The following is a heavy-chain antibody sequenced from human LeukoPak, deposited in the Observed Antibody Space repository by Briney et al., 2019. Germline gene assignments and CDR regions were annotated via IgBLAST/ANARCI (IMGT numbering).Heavy chain of an antibody. D-gene: IGHD6-19*01. CDR1: GGTFSSYA. CDR3: ARVGSSGFY. V-gene: IGHV1-69*04. CDR2: IIPVLGIA. J-gene: IGHJ4*02. Sequence: SVKVSCKASGGTFSSYAISWVRQAPGQGLEWMGRIIPVLGIANYAQKFQGRVTITADKSTSTAYMELSSLRSEDTAVYYCARVGSSGFYWGQGTLVTVSS.